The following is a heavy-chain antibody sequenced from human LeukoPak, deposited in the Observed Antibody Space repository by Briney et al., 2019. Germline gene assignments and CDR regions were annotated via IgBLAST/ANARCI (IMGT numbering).Heavy chain of an antibody. Sequence: PGGSLRLSCTASGFTFTNYWMSWVRQAPGKGLEWVANIKEDETEIRYLDSVKGRFTISRDNAKNSLYLQMDSLRAKDTAVYYCARVGSSWDTLDYWGQGTLVTVSS. CDR2: IKEDETEI. J-gene: IGHJ4*02. V-gene: IGHV3-7*01. CDR1: GFTFTNYW. D-gene: IGHD6-13*01. CDR3: ARVGSSWDTLDY.